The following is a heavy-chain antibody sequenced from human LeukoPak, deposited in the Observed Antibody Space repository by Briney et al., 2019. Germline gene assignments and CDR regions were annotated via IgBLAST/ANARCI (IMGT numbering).Heavy chain of an antibody. D-gene: IGHD2-2*01. CDR1: GFTFSSYS. CDR3: ASMGKYCSSTSCYFPFDY. V-gene: IGHV3-21*01. Sequence: GGSLRLSCAASGFTFSSYSMTWVRQAPGKGLEWVSSISSSSYIYYADSVKGRFTISRDNAKNPLYLQMNSLRAEDTAVYYCASMGKYCSSTSCYFPFDYWGQGTLVTVSS. J-gene: IGHJ4*02. CDR2: ISSSSYI.